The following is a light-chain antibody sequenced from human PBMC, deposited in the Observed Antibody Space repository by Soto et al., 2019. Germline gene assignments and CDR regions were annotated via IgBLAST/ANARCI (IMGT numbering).Light chain of an antibody. Sequence: QSVLTQPPSASGSPGQSVTISCTGVSSDVGGYDYVLWYQQYPGEAPKLIIFEVNKRPSGVPDRFSGSKSGNTASLTVSVLQAEDEAVYYCASYAGNSRDVFGTGTKLTVL. CDR2: EVN. J-gene: IGLJ1*01. V-gene: IGLV2-8*01. CDR3: ASYAGNSRDV. CDR1: SSDVGGYDY.